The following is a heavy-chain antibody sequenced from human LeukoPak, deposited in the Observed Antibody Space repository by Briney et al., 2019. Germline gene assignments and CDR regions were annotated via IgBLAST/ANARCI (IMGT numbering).Heavy chain of an antibody. Sequence: SETLSLTCTVSGGSISSSSYYWGWIRQPPGKGLEWIGSIYYSGSTYYNPSLKSRVTISVDTSKNQFSLKLSSVTAADTAVYYCARSKDYDFWSGYSPRAFDIWGQGTMVTVSS. D-gene: IGHD3-3*01. CDR3: ARSKDYDFWSGYSPRAFDI. CDR1: GGSISSSSYY. CDR2: IYYSGST. J-gene: IGHJ3*02. V-gene: IGHV4-39*01.